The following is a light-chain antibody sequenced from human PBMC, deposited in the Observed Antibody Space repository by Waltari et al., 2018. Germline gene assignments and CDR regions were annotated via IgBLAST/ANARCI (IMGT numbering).Light chain of an antibody. V-gene: IGKV3-20*01. Sequence: EIVLTQSPGTLSLSPGERATLSCRASQRVSRALAWYQQKPGQAPRLLIYGASNRATGIPDRFSGSGSGTDFSLTISSLEPEDFVVYYCQHYLRLPATFGQGTKVEIK. J-gene: IGKJ1*01. CDR2: GAS. CDR3: QHYLRLPAT. CDR1: QRVSRA.